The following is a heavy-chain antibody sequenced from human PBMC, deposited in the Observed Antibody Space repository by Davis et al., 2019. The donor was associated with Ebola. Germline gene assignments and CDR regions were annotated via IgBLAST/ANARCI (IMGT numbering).Heavy chain of an antibody. J-gene: IGHJ6*02. CDR1: GGSFSGYY. V-gene: IGHV4-34*01. CDR2: INHSGST. D-gene: IGHD1-7*01. Sequence: SETLSLTCAVYGGSFSGYYWSWIRQPPGKGLEWIGEINHSGSTNYNPSLKSRVTISVDTSKNQFSLKLSSVTAADTAVYYCARLNWNYGYYYYYYGMDVWGQGTTVTVSS. CDR3: ARLNWNYGYYYYYYGMDV.